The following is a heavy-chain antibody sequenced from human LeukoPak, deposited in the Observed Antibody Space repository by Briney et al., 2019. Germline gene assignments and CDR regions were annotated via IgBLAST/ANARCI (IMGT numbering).Heavy chain of an antibody. J-gene: IGHJ3*02. Sequence: GSLRLSCAASGFTFSSYGMHWVRQAPGKGLEWVAFIRYDGSNKYYADSVKGRFTISRDNSKNTLYLQMNSLRAADTAVYYCARVGGITMIVVLIGDAFDIWGQGTMVTVSS. CDR2: IRYDGSNK. V-gene: IGHV3-30*02. CDR3: ARVGGITMIVVLIGDAFDI. CDR1: GFTFSSYG. D-gene: IGHD3-22*01.